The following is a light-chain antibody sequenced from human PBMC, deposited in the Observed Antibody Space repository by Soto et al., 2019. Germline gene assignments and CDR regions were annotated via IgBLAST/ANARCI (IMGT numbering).Light chain of an antibody. CDR1: QSLNSD. V-gene: IGKV3-15*01. J-gene: IGKJ4*01. Sequence: ETVMTQSPATLSTSPGERATLSCRASQSLNSDLAWYQQKPGQAPRLLIYGASTRATGIPGRFSGSGSGTEFTLTISSLQSEDFAVYYCQQYNSWPLTFGGGTKVDIK. CDR2: GAS. CDR3: QQYNSWPLT.